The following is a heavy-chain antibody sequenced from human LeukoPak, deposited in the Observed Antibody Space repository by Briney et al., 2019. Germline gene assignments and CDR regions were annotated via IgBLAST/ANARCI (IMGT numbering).Heavy chain of an antibody. CDR3: ARDRDGDYGLLMDY. CDR2: ISYDGSSK. V-gene: IGHV3-30*04. CDR1: GFTFSSYA. Sequence: PGRSLRLSCAASGFTFSSYAMHWVRQAPGKGLEWVAVISYDGSSKYYADSVKGRFTISRDNSKNTLYLQMNSLRAEDTAVYYCARDRDGDYGLLMDYWGQGTLVTVSS. D-gene: IGHD4-17*01. J-gene: IGHJ4*02.